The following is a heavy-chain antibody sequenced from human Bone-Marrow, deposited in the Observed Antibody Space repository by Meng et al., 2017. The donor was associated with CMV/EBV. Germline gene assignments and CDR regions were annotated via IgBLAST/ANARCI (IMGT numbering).Heavy chain of an antibody. V-gene: IGHV3-53*01. CDR2: IYSGGSA. Sequence: GGSLRLSCAASGFTVSSNYMSWVRQAPGKGLEWVSVIYSGGSAYYAESVKGRFTISRDNSKNSLYLQMNSLRAEDTAVYYCARGGIARSRELYYYYGMDVWGQGTTVTGYS. CDR3: ARGGIARSRELYYYYGMDV. J-gene: IGHJ6*02. D-gene: IGHD6-13*01. CDR1: GFTVSSNY.